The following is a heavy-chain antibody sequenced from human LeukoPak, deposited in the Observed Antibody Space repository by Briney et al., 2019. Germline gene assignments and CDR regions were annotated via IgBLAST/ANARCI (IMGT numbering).Heavy chain of an antibody. CDR3: AADHYSGNGMDV. V-gene: IGHV1-2*02. CDR2: INPNSGGT. D-gene: IGHD4-11*01. J-gene: IGHJ6*02. CDR1: GYTFTGYY. Sequence: ASVKVSCKASGYTFTGYYMHWVRQAPGQGLEWMGWINPNSGGTNYAQKFQGRVTMTRDTSISTAYMELSRLRSDDTAVYYCAADHYSGNGMDVWGQGTTVTVSS.